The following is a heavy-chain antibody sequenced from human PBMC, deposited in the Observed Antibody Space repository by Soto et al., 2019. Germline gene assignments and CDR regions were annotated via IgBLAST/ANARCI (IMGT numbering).Heavy chain of an antibody. CDR1: GGTFSRYT. D-gene: IGHD2-15*01. CDR3: ASQFTGGLVPGASPAGGDNYGWDV. J-gene: IGHJ6*02. Sequence: QVQLVQSGAEVKKPGSSVKVSCKASGGTFSRYTISWVRQAPGQGLEWMGRIIPILDIPNYAQNFQGRVTITAEKSTSTAYMGLSSLRTDDTALYYWASQFTGGLVPGASPAGGDNYGWDVWGQGTTVTVSS. V-gene: IGHV1-69*02. CDR2: IIPILDIP.